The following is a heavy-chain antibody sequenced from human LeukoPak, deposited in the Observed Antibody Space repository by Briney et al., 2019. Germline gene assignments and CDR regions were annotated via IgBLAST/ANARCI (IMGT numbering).Heavy chain of an antibody. J-gene: IGHJ4*02. D-gene: IGHD5-18*01. CDR1: GYTFTGYY. CDR3: ARDPRDTATPNDY. CDR2: INPNSGGT. V-gene: IGHV1-2*02. Sequence: ASVKVSCKASGYTFTGYYMHWVRQAPGQGLEWMGWINPNSGGTNYAQKFQGRVTMTRDTSISTAYMELSRLRSDDTAVYYCARDPRDTATPNDYWGQGTLVTVSS.